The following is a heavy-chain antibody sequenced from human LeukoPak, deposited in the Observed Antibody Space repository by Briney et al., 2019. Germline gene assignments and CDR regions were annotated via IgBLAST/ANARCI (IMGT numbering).Heavy chain of an antibody. D-gene: IGHD5-18*01. Sequence: GRSLRLSCAASGFTFSSYAMHWVRQAPGKGLEWVAVISYDGSNKYYADSVKGRFTISRDNSKNTLYLQMNSLRAEDTAVYYCARGYIGRASAWFDPWGQGTLVTVSS. CDR2: ISYDGSNK. J-gene: IGHJ5*02. CDR1: GFTFSSYA. V-gene: IGHV3-30-3*01. CDR3: ARGYIGRASAWFDP.